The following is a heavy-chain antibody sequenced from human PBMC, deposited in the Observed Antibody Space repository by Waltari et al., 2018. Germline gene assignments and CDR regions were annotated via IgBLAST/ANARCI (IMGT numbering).Heavy chain of an antibody. CDR3: AREPEYYYGSGSFDY. CDR2: ISSSSSYI. J-gene: IGHJ4*02. V-gene: IGHV3-21*01. D-gene: IGHD3-10*01. CDR1: GFTFSSYS. Sequence: EVQLVESGGGLVKPGGSLRLSCAASGFTFSSYSMNWVRQAPGKGLDGVSSISSSSSYIYYADSVKGRFTSSRDNAKNSLYLQMNSLRAEDTAVYYCAREPEYYYGSGSFDYWGQGTLVTVSS.